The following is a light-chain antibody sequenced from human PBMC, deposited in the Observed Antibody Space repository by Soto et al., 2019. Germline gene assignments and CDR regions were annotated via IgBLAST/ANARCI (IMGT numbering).Light chain of an antibody. J-gene: IGLJ3*02. CDR3: ATWDDSLNGLV. CDR2: NND. CDR1: SSNIGSHF. V-gene: IGLV1-44*01. Sequence: QSVLTQPPSASGTPGQRVTISCSGSSSNIGSHFVNWYQQLPGTAPKLLMYNNDQRPSGVPDRFSGSKSGTPASLAISGLQSDDEADYHCATWDDSLNGLVFGGGTKVTVL.